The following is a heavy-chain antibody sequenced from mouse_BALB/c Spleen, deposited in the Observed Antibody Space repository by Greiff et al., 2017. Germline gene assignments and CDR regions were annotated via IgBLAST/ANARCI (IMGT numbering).Heavy chain of an antibody. CDR2: IRSKSNNYAT. Sequence: EVKLVESGGGLVQPKGSLKLSCAASGFTFNTYAMNWVRQAPGKGLEWVARIRSKSNNYATYYADSGKDRFTISRDDSQSMLYLQMNNLKTEDTAMYYCVRRLDYWGQGTTLTVSS. J-gene: IGHJ2*01. CDR1: GFTFNTYA. CDR3: VRRLDY. V-gene: IGHV10-1*02.